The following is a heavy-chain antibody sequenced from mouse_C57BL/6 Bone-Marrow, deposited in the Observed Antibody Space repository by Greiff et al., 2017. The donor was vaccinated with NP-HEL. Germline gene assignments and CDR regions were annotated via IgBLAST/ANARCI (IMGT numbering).Heavy chain of an antibody. CDR3: ARGYYGNYGWYFDV. CDR2: INPSNGGT. V-gene: IGHV1-53*01. Sequence: VQLQQPGTELVKPGASVKLSCKASGYTFTSYWMHWVKQRPGQGLEWIGNINPSNGGTNYNEKFKSKATLTVDKSSSTAYMQLSSLTSEDSAFYYCARGYYGNYGWYFDVWGTGTTVTVSS. J-gene: IGHJ1*03. D-gene: IGHD2-1*01. CDR1: GYTFTSYW.